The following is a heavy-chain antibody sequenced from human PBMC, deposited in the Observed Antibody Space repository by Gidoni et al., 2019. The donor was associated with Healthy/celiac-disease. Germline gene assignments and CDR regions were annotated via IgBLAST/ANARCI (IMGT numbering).Heavy chain of an antibody. V-gene: IGHV3-30-3*01. J-gene: IGHJ6*02. CDR3: ARDKSSDDYGGNSGAYYYGMDV. CDR2: ISYDGSNK. CDR1: GFTFSSYA. Sequence: QVQLVESGGGVVQPGRSLRLACAASGFTFSSYAMHGVRQAPGKGLEWVAVISYDGSNKYYADSVKGRFTSSRDNSKNTLYLQMNSLRAEDTAVYYCARDKSSDDYGGNSGAYYYGMDVWGQGTMVTVSS. D-gene: IGHD4-17*01.